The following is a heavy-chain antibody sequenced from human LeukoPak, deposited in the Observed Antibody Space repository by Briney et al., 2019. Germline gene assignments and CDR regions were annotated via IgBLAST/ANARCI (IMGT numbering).Heavy chain of an antibody. J-gene: IGHJ4*02. CDR3: ARAPEGSGSYYNAPFDY. Sequence: SETLSLTCAVYGGSFSGYYWSWIRQPPGKGLEWIGEINHSGSTNYSPSLKSRVTISVDTSKNQFSLKLSSVTAADTAVYYCARAPEGSGSYYNAPFDYWGQGTLVTVSS. D-gene: IGHD3-10*01. CDR2: INHSGST. V-gene: IGHV4-34*01. CDR1: GGSFSGYY.